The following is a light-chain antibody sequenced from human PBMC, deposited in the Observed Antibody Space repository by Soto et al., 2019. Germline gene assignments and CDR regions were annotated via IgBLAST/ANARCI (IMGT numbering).Light chain of an antibody. Sequence: DIQMTQSPSTLSASVGDRVTITCRASQSVGSWLAWYQQKPGKATKFLIYEVSTLESGVPSRFSGSGSGTEFTLTISGLQPDDFATYYCQKYKNLFNLGPGTKVDSK. CDR1: QSVGSW. J-gene: IGKJ3*01. CDR3: QKYKNLFN. V-gene: IGKV1-5*03. CDR2: EVS.